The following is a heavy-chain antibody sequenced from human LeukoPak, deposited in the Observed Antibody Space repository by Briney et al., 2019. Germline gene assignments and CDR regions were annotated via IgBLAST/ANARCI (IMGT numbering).Heavy chain of an antibody. CDR1: GGSFSGYY. J-gene: IGHJ6*03. Sequence: SETLSLTCAVCGGSFSGYYWSWIRQPPGKGLEWIGEINHSGSTNYNPSLKSRVTISVDTSKNQFSLKLSSVTAADTAVYYCARGPRGSSWGYYYYYYYMDVWGKGTTVTVSS. CDR2: INHSGST. D-gene: IGHD6-13*01. V-gene: IGHV4-34*01. CDR3: ARGPRGSSWGYYYYYYYMDV.